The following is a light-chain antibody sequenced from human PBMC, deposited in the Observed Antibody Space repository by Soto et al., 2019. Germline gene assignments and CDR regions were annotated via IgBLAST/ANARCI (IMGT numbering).Light chain of an antibody. V-gene: IGKV3-20*01. CDR1: QSISGSY. CDR3: QKYGSSPWT. CDR2: GAS. J-gene: IGKJ1*01. Sequence: DIVMTQSPATLSLSPGDRATLSCRVSQSISGSYLAWYQQKPGQAPRLLIYGASGRATGIPDRLSGSGSGTDFDLTISRLEPEDFAVYYCQKYGSSPWTFGQGTKVDIK.